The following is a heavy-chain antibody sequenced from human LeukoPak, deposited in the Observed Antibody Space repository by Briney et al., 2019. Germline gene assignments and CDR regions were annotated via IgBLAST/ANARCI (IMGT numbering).Heavy chain of an antibody. D-gene: IGHD2-21*02. V-gene: IGHV3-48*03. CDR1: GFTFSSYE. Sequence: GGSLRLSCAASGFTFSSYEMNWVRQAPGKGLEWVSYISSSGSTIYYADSVKGRFTISRDNAKNSLYLQMNSLRAEDTAVYYCARLFIRGPDIVVVTVQDVWGQGTTVTVSS. CDR3: ARLFIRGPDIVVVTVQDV. CDR2: ISSSGSTI. J-gene: IGHJ6*02.